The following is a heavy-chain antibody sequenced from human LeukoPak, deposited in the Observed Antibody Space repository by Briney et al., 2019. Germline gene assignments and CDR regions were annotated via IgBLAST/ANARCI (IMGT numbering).Heavy chain of an antibody. CDR2: IYYSGST. CDR3: ARGSRYDILTGYPDYFDY. Sequence: SETLSLTCTVSGGSISSYYWSWIRQPPGKGLEWIGYIYYSGSTNYNPSLKSRVTISVDTSKNQFSLKLSSVTAADTAVYYCARGSRYDILTGYPDYFDYWGQGTLVTVSS. J-gene: IGHJ4*02. CDR1: GGSISSYY. V-gene: IGHV4-59*01. D-gene: IGHD3-9*01.